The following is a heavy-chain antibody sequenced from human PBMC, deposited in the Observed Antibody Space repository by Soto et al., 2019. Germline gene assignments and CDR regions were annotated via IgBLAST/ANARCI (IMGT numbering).Heavy chain of an antibody. Sequence: ASVKVSCKASGYTFTSYGISWVRQAPGQGLEWMGWISAYNGNTNYAQKLQGRVTITTDTSTSTAYMELRSLRSDDTAVYYCARVKPPYVQQLVRLNWFDPWGQGTLVTVSS. CDR1: GYTFTSYG. D-gene: IGHD6-13*01. CDR3: ARVKPPYVQQLVRLNWFDP. CDR2: ISAYNGNT. V-gene: IGHV1-18*01. J-gene: IGHJ5*02.